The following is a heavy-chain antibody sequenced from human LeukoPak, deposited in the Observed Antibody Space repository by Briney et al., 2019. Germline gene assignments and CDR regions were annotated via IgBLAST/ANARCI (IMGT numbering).Heavy chain of an antibody. CDR2: IYYSGST. CDR1: GGSISSYY. V-gene: IGHV4-59*01. J-gene: IGHJ3*02. Sequence: PSETLSLTCTVSGGSISSYYWSWIRQPPGKGLEWIGYIYYSGSTNYNPSLKSRVTISVDTSKNQFSLKLGSVTAADTAVYYCARGRYLTMNFDIWGQGTMVTVSS. CDR3: ARGRYLTMNFDI. D-gene: IGHD1-1*01.